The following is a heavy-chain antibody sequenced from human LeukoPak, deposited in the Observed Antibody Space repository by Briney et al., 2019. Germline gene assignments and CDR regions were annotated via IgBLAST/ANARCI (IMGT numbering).Heavy chain of an antibody. V-gene: IGHV4-34*01. CDR2: INHSGST. CDR3: ASQRNDY. CDR1: GGSFSGYY. J-gene: IGHJ4*02. Sequence: SETLSLTCAVYGGSFSGYYWSWTRQPPGKGLEWIGEINHSGSTNYNPSLKSRVTISVDTSKNQFSLKLSSVTAADTAVYYCASQRNDYWGQGTLVTVSS.